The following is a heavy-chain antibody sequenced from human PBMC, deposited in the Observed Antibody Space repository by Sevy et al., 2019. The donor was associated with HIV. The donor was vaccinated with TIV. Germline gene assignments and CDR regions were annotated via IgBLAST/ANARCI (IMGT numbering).Heavy chain of an antibody. CDR1: GGPFSGHF. J-gene: IGHJ4*02. CDR3: ARWVYGSHLDY. V-gene: IGHV4-34*01. CDR2: MNAGGGS. Sequence: SETLSLTCAVSGGPFSGHFWTWIRQPPGKGLEWIGEMNAGGGSNYNPSLQGRASMSVDTSKNQFSLTLRSVTAADTATYYCARWVYGSHLDYWGQGTLVTVSS. D-gene: IGHD4-17*01.